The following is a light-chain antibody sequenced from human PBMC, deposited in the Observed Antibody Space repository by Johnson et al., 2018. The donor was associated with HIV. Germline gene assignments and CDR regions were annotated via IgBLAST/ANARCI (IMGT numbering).Light chain of an antibody. CDR3: GTWDSSLSGYV. J-gene: IGLJ1*01. CDR1: SSYMGNYA. Sequence: VLTQPPSVSAAPGQKVTISCSGSSSYMGNYAVSWYQQLLGTAPKLLIYENNKRPSDIPDRFSGSKSGTSATLGITGLQPGDEADYYCGTWDSSLSGYVFGTGTKVTVL. V-gene: IGLV1-51*02. CDR2: ENN.